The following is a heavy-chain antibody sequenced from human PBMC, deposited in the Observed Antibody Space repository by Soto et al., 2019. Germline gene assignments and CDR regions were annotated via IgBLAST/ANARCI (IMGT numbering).Heavy chain of an antibody. CDR2: IYPGDSDT. CDR1: GYSFTSYW. J-gene: IGHJ1*01. V-gene: IGHV5-51*01. CDR3: ARLSRLVAAYWLAEYFQH. D-gene: IGHD2-15*01. Sequence: GESLKISCKGSGYSFTSYWIGWVRQMPGKGLEWMGIIYPGDSDTRYSPSFQGQVTISADKSISTAYLQWSSLKASDTAMYYCARLSRLVAAYWLAEYFQHWGQGTLVTVSS.